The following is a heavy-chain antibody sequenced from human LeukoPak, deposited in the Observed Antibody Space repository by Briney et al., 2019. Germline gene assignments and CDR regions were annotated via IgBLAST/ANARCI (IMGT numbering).Heavy chain of an antibody. CDR3: ARGQKYRYGYTVTELGSGYFDY. D-gene: IGHD5-18*01. CDR1: GGSISTSNYY. J-gene: IGHJ4*02. CDR2: IYYSGRT. V-gene: IGHV4-61*05. Sequence: SETLSLTCTVSGGSISTSNYYWSWIRQPPGKGLEWIGYIYYSGRTRYNPSLKSPVTISVDTSKNQFSLRLSSVTAADTAVYFCARGQKYRYGYTVTELGSGYFDYWGQGTLVTVSS.